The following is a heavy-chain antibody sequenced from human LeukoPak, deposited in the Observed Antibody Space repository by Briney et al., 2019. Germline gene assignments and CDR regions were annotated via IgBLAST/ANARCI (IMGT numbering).Heavy chain of an antibody. J-gene: IGHJ6*03. CDR1: GYTFTGYY. CDR3: ARDLPLELDYYYYYYMDV. CDR2: INPNSGGT. V-gene: IGHV1-2*02. D-gene: IGHD1-1*01. Sequence: ASVKVSCKASGYTFTGYYMHWVRQAPGQGLEWMGWINPNSGGTNYAQKFQGRVTMTRDTSISTAYMELSRLRSDDTAVYYCARDLPLELDYYYYYYMDVWGKGTTVTVSS.